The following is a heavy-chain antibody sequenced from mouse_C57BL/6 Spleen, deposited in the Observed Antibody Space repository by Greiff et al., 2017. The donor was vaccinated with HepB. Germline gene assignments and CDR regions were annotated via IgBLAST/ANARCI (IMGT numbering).Heavy chain of an antibody. CDR2: IDPEDGET. CDR3: ASPIITVVVRDAMDY. J-gene: IGHJ4*01. Sequence: EVQLQQSGAELVKPGASVKLSCTASGFNIKDYYMHWVKQRTEQGLEWIGRIDPEDGETKSAPKFQGKATITADTSSNTAYLQLSSLTSEDTAVYYCASPIITVVVRDAMDYWGQGTSVTVSS. D-gene: IGHD1-1*01. CDR1: GFNIKDYY. V-gene: IGHV14-2*01.